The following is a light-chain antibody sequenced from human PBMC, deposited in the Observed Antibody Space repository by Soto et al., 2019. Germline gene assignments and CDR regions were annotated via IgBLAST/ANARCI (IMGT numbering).Light chain of an antibody. CDR1: QTITTS. Sequence: DIKMTQSPSTLSASVGDRVTITCRARQTITTSLAWYQQKQGKAPKLLIYKASSLESVVPSRFSGSGSGTEFTLTIRSLQPDDFATYYSLQYDSYSLRTFGQGARVEI. V-gene: IGKV1-5*03. CDR3: LQYDSYSLRT. J-gene: IGKJ1*01. CDR2: KAS.